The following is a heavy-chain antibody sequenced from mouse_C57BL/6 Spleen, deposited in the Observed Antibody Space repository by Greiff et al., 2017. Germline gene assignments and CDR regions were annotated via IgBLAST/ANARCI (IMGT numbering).Heavy chain of an antibody. D-gene: IGHD4-1*01. V-gene: IGHV14-1*01. Sequence: EVQLQQPGAELVRPGASVKLSCTASGFNIKDYYMHWVKQRPEQGLEWIGRIDPEDGGTEYAPKFQGKATMTADTSYNTAYLQLSSLPYGDTAVYYCTISPNSCYFDYWGQGTTLTVAS. CDR2: IDPEDGGT. CDR3: TISPNSCYFDY. CDR1: GFNIKDYY. J-gene: IGHJ2*01.